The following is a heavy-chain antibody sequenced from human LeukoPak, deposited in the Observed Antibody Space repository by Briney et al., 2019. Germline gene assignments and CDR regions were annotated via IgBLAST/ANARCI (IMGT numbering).Heavy chain of an antibody. CDR3: ASSSGGSCRCLDY. Sequence: ASVKVSCKASGHTFTGYYMHWVRQAPGQGLEWMGWINPNSGGTNYAQKFQGRVTMTRDTSISTAYMELSRLRSDDTAVYYCASSSGGSCRCLDYWGQGTLVTVSS. D-gene: IGHD2-15*01. J-gene: IGHJ4*02. CDR1: GHTFTGYY. CDR2: INPNSGGT. V-gene: IGHV1-2*02.